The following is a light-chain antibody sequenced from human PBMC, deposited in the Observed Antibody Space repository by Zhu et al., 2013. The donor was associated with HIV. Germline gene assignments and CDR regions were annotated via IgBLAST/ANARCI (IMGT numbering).Light chain of an antibody. V-gene: IGLV1-51*01. CDR3: AAWDDILNGPV. CDR1: TSNVGRNY. J-gene: IGLJ1*01. Sequence: QSVLTQPPSVSAAPGQRVTISCSGSTSNVGRNYVSWFQQLPGTAPKLLIYDNDKRPSGIPDRFSGSKSGTSATLGISGLQSEDEADYYCAAWDDILNGPVFGTGTKVTVL. CDR2: DND.